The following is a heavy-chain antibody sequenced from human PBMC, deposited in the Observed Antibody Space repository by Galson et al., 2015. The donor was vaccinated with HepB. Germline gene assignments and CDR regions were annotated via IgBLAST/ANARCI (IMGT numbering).Heavy chain of an antibody. CDR2: INVYNGNT. CDR1: GYTFTSYG. D-gene: IGHD3-22*01. V-gene: IGHV1-18*01. CDR3: TRGPYYYDSSAERSVIDS. J-gene: IGHJ3*02. Sequence: SVKVSCKASGYTFTSYGITWVRQAPGQGLEWMGWINVYNGNTNYVERLQGRVTMTTDTSTTTAYMELRSLRSDDTAVYYCTRGPYYYDSSAERSVIDSWGRGTMVTVSS.